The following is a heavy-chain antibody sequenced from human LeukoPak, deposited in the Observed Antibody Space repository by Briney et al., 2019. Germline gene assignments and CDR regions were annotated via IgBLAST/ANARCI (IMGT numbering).Heavy chain of an antibody. CDR3: ARVGQAAELWWSPLGYFGY. CDR1: GGSISSYY. Sequence: PSETLSLTCTVSGGSISSYYWSWIRQPPGKGLEWIGYIYYSGSTNYNPSLKSRVTISVDTSKNQFSLKLSSVTAADTVVYYCARVGQAAELWWSPLGYFGYWGQGTLVTVSS. V-gene: IGHV4-59*01. CDR2: IYYSGST. J-gene: IGHJ4*02. D-gene: IGHD2-21*01.